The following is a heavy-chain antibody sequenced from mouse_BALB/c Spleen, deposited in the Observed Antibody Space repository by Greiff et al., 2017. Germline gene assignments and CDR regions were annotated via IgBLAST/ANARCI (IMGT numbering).Heavy chain of an antibody. CDR2: ISSGSSTI. CDR3: AYGNYASWFAY. Sequence: EVQRVESGGGLVQPGGSRKLSCAASGFTFSSFGMHWVRQAPEKGLEWVAYISSGSSTIYYADTVKGRFTISRDNPKNTLFLQMTSLRSEDTAMYYCAYGNYASWFAYWGQGTLVTVSA. V-gene: IGHV5-17*02. CDR1: GFTFSSFG. D-gene: IGHD2-1*01. J-gene: IGHJ3*01.